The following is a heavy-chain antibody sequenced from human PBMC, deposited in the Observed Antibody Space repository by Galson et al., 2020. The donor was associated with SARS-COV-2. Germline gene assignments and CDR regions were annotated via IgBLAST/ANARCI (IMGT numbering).Heavy chain of an antibody. CDR3: AREENFFLVVNATRMCYFDY. D-gene: IGHD2-8*02. CDR1: GGSFSGYY. J-gene: IGHJ4*02. CDR2: INSSGST. Sequence: SETLSLTCAVYGGSFSGYYWSWIRQPPGKGLEWIGEINSSGSTNYNPSLKSRVTISVDTSKNHFSLKLSSVTAADTAVYYCAREENFFLVVNATRMCYFDYGGRGTLATVSS. V-gene: IGHV4-34*01.